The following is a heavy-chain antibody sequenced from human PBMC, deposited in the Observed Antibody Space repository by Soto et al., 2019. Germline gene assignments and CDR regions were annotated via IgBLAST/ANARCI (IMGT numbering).Heavy chain of an antibody. D-gene: IGHD6-19*01. V-gene: IGHV1-69*02. CDR3: ARGIAVAGRDDY. J-gene: IGHJ4*02. CDR2: IIPILGIA. Sequence: ASVKVSCKASGGTFSSYTISWVRQAPGQGLEWMGRIIPILGIANYAQKFQGRVTITADKSTSTAYMELSSLRSEDTAVYYCARGIAVAGRDDYWGQGTLVTVSS. CDR1: GGTFSSYT.